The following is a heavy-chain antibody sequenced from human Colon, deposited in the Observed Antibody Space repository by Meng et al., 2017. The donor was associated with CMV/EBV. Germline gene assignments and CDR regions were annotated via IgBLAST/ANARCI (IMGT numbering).Heavy chain of an antibody. J-gene: IGHJ4*02. Sequence: GGSLRLSCEASGFTFSTSWMHWIRQVPGKGLEWVAILTPDGRDTYYVDSVKGRFTISRDNAKDPLYLQMNSLRAEDTALYYCARVPRSDLAYWGQGTLVTVSS. CDR3: ARVPRSDLAY. V-gene: IGHV3-7*01. CDR1: GFTFSTSW. CDR2: LTPDGRDT.